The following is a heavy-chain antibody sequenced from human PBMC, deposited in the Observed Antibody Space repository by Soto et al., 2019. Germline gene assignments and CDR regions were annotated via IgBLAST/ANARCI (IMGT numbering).Heavy chain of an antibody. D-gene: IGHD6-19*01. Sequence: SGPTLVNPTETLTLTCTVSGFSLSNARMGVSWIRQPPGKALEWLAHIFSNDEKSYSTSLKSRLTISKDTSKSQVVLTMTNMDPVDTATYYCARTLRGSGSFQVYYFDYWGQGTLVTVSS. CDR3: ARTLRGSGSFQVYYFDY. V-gene: IGHV2-26*01. CDR1: GFSLSNARMG. CDR2: IFSNDEK. J-gene: IGHJ4*02.